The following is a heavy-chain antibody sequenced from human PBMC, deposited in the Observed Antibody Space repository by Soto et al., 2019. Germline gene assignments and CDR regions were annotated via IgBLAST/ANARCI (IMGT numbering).Heavy chain of an antibody. Sequence: QVQLVQSGAEVKKPGSSVKVSCKASGGSFSTYGINWVRLAPGQGLEWMGGIIPKFGTTNYAHKFRGRVTITADESTNTAYMELNYLRSEDTAVYFCARELDPYYGGNSLSLDYWGQGNLVTVSS. J-gene: IGHJ4*02. V-gene: IGHV1-69*13. CDR1: GGSFSTYG. CDR3: ARELDPYYGGNSLSLDY. D-gene: IGHD4-17*01. CDR2: IIPKFGTT.